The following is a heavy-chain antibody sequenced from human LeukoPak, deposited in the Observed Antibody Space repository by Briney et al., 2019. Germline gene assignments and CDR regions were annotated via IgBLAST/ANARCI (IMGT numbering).Heavy chain of an antibody. CDR1: GFTFSNAW. V-gene: IGHV3-15*01. Sequence: GGSLRLSCAASGFTFSNAWMSWVRQAPGKGLEWVGRIKSKTDGGTTDYAAPVKGRFTISRDDSKNTLYLQMNSLRAEDTAVYYCARDKRAAAYSGSLFDYWGQGTLVTVSS. CDR2: IKSKTDGGTT. J-gene: IGHJ4*02. D-gene: IGHD5-12*01. CDR3: ARDKRAAAYSGSLFDY.